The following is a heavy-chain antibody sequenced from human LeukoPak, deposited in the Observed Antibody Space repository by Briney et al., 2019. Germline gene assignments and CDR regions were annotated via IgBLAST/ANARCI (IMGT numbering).Heavy chain of an antibody. Sequence: GGSLRLSCAASGFTFSSYGMHWVRLAPGKGLEWVAVIWYDGSNKYYADSVKGRFTISRDNSKNTLYLQMNSLRAEDTAVYYCARDPILSSSWFNWFDPWGQGTLVTVSS. CDR1: GFTFSSYG. V-gene: IGHV3-33*08. J-gene: IGHJ5*02. D-gene: IGHD6-13*01. CDR3: ARDPILSSSWFNWFDP. CDR2: IWYDGSNK.